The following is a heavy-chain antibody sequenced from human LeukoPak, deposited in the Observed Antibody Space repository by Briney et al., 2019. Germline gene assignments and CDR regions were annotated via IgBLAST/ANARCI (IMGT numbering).Heavy chain of an antibody. CDR3: ARDRITDRLDAFDI. J-gene: IGHJ3*02. CDR1: GGSVSNGYYY. CDR2: IYYSGST. V-gene: IGHV4-61*01. D-gene: IGHD3-16*01. Sequence: SETLSLTCTVPGGSVSNGYYYWSWIRQPPEKGLEWIGYIYYSGSTNYNPSLKSRVTISVDTSKNQFSLKLSSVTAADTAVYYCARDRITDRLDAFDIWGHGTMVTVSS.